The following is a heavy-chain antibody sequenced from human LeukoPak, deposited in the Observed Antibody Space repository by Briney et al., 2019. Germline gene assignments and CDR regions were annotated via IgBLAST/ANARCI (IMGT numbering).Heavy chain of an antibody. CDR3: ARDRDYYGSKNWFDP. J-gene: IGHJ5*02. CDR1: GGSISSYY. Sequence: PSETLSLTCTVSGGSISSYYWSWIRQPPGKGLEWIGYIYYSGSTNYNLSLKSRVTISVDTSKNQFSLKLSSVTAADTAVYYCARDRDYYGSKNWFDPWGQGTLVTVSS. D-gene: IGHD3-10*01. V-gene: IGHV4-59*01. CDR2: IYYSGST.